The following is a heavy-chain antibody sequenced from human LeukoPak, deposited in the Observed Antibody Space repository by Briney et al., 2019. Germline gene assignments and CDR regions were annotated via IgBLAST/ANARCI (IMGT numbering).Heavy chain of an antibody. CDR2: ISASGGST. J-gene: IGHJ6*02. CDR3: AKGRNVLRYPYGMDV. V-gene: IGHV3-23*01. Sequence: GGSLRLSCAASGFSLRSFAMSWVRQAPGKGLEWVSAISASGGSTYYADSVKGRFTISRDNSKNTLYLQMNSLRAEDTAVYYCAKGRNVLRYPYGMDVWGQGTTVTVSS. CDR1: GFSLRSFA. D-gene: IGHD3-9*01.